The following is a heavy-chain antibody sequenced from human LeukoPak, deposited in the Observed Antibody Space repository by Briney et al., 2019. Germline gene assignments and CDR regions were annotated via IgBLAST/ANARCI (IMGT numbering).Heavy chain of an antibody. J-gene: IGHJ4*02. CDR3: ARDSLPRGSYPLTQETPFDY. D-gene: IGHD1-26*01. CDR2: IIPIFGIA. V-gene: IGHV1-69*04. Sequence: SVKVFCKASGGTFSSYAISWVRQAPGQGLEWMGRIIPIFGIANYAQKFQGRVTITADKSTSTAYMELSSLRSEDTAVYYCARDSLPRGSYPLTQETPFDYWGQGTLVTVSS. CDR1: GGTFSSYA.